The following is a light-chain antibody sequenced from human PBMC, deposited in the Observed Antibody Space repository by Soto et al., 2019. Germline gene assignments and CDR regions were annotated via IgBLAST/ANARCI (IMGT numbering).Light chain of an antibody. V-gene: IGKV1-33*01. CDR2: DVS. CDR3: QHYDNLLRCI. CDR1: QDIRNQ. Sequence: DIQMTQSPSSLSASVGDRVTITCQASQDIRNQLNWYHQRPGKAPKLLIYDVSNLEKGVPSRFSGSGSGTDFTLTISSLQPEDFATYYCQHYDNLLRCIFGQGTKLEIK. J-gene: IGKJ2*02.